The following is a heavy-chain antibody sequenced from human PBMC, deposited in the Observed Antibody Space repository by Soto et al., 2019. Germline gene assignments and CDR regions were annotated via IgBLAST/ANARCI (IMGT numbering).Heavy chain of an antibody. CDR1: GYSFAGYW. CDR2: IDPSDSQT. V-gene: IGHV5-10-1*01. J-gene: IGHJ4*02. Sequence: PGESLKISCKGSGYSFAGYWITWVRQKPGKGLEWMGRIDPSDSQTYYSPSFRGHVTISVTKSITTVFLQWSSLRDSDTAMYYCARQIYDSDTGPNFQYYFESWGQGTPVAVPS. D-gene: IGHD3-22*01. CDR3: ARQIYDSDTGPNFQYYFES.